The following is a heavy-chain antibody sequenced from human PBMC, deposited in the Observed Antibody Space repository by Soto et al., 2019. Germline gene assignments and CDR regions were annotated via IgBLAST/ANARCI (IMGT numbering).Heavy chain of an antibody. V-gene: IGHV1-69*13. J-gene: IGHJ6*02. CDR1: GGTFSSYA. D-gene: IGHD1-1*01. CDR2: IIPIFGTA. CDR3: ARDGYNSIGYYGMDV. Sequence: SVKVSCKASGGTFSSYAISWVRQAPGQGLEWMGGIIPIFGTANYAQKFQGRVTITADESTSTAYMELSSLRSEDTAVYYCARDGYNSIGYYGMDVWGQGTPVTVYS.